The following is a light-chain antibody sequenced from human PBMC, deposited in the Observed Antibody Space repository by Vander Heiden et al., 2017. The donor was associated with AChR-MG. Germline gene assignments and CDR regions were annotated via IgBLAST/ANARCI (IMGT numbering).Light chain of an antibody. J-gene: IGLJ3*02. CDR2: GNN. V-gene: IGLV1-47*01. CDR3: AAWDDSLSGWV. Sequence: SVLTQPPPASATPGQPVPTASSGSSSNIGSNYVYWYQQLPGTAPKLLIYGNNQRPSGVPDRFSGSKSGTSASLAISGLRSEDEADYYCAAWDDSLSGWVFGGGTKLTVL. CDR1: SSNIGSNY.